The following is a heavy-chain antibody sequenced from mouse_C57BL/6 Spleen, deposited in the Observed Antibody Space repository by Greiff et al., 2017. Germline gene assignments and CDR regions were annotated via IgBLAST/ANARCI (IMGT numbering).Heavy chain of an antibody. CDR1: GFSLTSYG. J-gene: IGHJ2*01. CDR3: ASYDYDGDYFDY. Sequence: VKLMESGPGLVQPSQSLSITCTVSGFSLTSYGVHWVRQSPGKGLEWLGVIWSGGSTDYNAAFISRLSISKDNSKSQVFFKMNSLQADDTAIYYCASYDYDGDYFDYWGQGTTLTVSS. V-gene: IGHV2-2*01. D-gene: IGHD2-4*01. CDR2: IWSGGST.